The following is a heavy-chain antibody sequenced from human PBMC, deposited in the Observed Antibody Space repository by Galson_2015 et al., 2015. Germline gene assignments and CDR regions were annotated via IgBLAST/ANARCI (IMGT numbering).Heavy chain of an antibody. J-gene: IGHJ4*02. CDR2: ISWNSGSI. V-gene: IGHV3-9*01. Sequence: SLRLSCAASGSTFDDYAMHWVRQAPGKGLEWVSGISWNSGSIGYADSVKGRFTISRDNAKNSLYLQMNSLRAEDTALYYCAKDDPTAGYSSSGFDYWGQGTLVTVSS. D-gene: IGHD6-13*01. CDR3: AKDDPTAGYSSSGFDY. CDR1: GSTFDDYA.